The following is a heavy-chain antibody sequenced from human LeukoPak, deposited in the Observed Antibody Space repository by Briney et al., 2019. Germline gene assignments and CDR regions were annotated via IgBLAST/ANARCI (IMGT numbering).Heavy chain of an antibody. D-gene: IGHD2-2*01. CDR3: ARLIGTYCSSTTCYARSYFDY. Sequence: SETLSLTCAVSDGSISSKSYYWGRIRQPPGKGLEWIGTIYYSGSTYYNPSLTSRVTISVDTSNNQFSLKLSSVTAADTAVYYCARLIGTYCSSTTCYARSYFDYWGQGTLVTVSS. V-gene: IGHV4-39*01. CDR2: IYYSGST. CDR1: DGSISSKSYY. J-gene: IGHJ4*02.